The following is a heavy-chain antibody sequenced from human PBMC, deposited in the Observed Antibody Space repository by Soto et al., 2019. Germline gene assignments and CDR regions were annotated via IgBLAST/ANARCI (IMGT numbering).Heavy chain of an antibody. CDR2: TSYSGAS. D-gene: IGHD1-1*01. J-gene: IGHJ4*02. CDR3: ARRLRTGKYFDY. Sequence: SETLSLTCTVSGGSIRNSDYYWVWIRQPPGKGLEWIGSTSYSGASYYNPSLRSRITFSVDTSENQFSVRLSSVTGADTAVYYCARRLRTGKYFDYWGQGTLVTVSS. CDR1: GGSIRNSDYY. V-gene: IGHV4-39*01.